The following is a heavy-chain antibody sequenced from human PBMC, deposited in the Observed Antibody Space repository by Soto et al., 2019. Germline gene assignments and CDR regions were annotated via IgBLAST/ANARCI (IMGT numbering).Heavy chain of an antibody. V-gene: IGHV3-64*01. Sequence: EAQLVESGGGLVQPGGSLRLSCAASGFTFSNYEMHWVRQAPGQGLEYVSGISNNGAHTDYAKSVKGRFTISRDNSENTLYLQMGSLRAEDMALYYCARRGYGSRWPNVYMDVWGKGTMVTVSS. CDR3: ARRGYGSRWPNVYMDV. D-gene: IGHD6-13*01. J-gene: IGHJ6*03. CDR1: GFTFSNYE. CDR2: ISNNGAHT.